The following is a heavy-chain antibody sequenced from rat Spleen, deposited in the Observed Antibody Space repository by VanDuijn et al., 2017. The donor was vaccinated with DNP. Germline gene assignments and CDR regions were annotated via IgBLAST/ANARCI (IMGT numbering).Heavy chain of an antibody. J-gene: IGHJ3*01. CDR3: VTHPSWFGY. CDR1: GFSFSDYY. V-gene: IGHV5-7*01. CDR2: IRYDGGST. Sequence: EVQLVESGGGLVQPGRSLKLSCAASGFSFSDYYMAWVRQAPTKGLQWVAYIRYDGGSTYYGDSVKGRFTISRDNAKRTQYLQMDSLRSEDTATYYCVTHPSWFGYWGPGTLVTVSS.